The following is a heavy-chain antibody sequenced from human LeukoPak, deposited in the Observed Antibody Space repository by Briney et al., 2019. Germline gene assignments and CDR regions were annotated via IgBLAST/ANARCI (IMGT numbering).Heavy chain of an antibody. CDR3: AVSVGGNEGFDY. Sequence: PGGSLRLSCAASGFTFSSYGMHWVRQAPGKGLEWVSAISGSGGSTYYADSVKGRFTISRDNSKNTLYLQMNSLRAEDTAVYYCAVSVGGNEGFDYWGQGTLVTVSS. V-gene: IGHV3-23*01. CDR2: ISGSGGST. J-gene: IGHJ4*02. D-gene: IGHD4-23*01. CDR1: GFTFSSYG.